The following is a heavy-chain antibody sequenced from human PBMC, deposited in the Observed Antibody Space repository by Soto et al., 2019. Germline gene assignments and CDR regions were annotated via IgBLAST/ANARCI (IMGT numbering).Heavy chain of an antibody. CDR1: GFTYSTYS. J-gene: IGHJ4*02. CDR3: GRIRDYYSGSSYSHPFDF. CDR2: IDSSSVYI. D-gene: IGHD2-2*01. Sequence: GGSLRLSCAVSGFTYSTYSMTWVRQAPGKGLEWVSSIDSSSVYIYYADSVRGRFTISRDNAKNSLSLQMDSLRAEDTAVYYCGRIRDYYSGSSYSHPFDFWGQGTLVTVSS. V-gene: IGHV3-21*01.